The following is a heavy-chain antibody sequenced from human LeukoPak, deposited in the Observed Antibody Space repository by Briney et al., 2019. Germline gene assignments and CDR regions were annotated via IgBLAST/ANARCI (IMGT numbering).Heavy chain of an antibody. Sequence: PSETLSLTCAVYGGSFSGFYWNWIRQPPGKGLEWIGYMHYTGSTNYNPSLKSRVTISIDTSKNQFSLKLSSVTASDTAVYYCARHQWVPAFDIWGQGTMVTVSS. V-gene: IGHV4-59*08. D-gene: IGHD1-26*01. CDR1: GGSFSGFY. CDR2: MHYTGST. J-gene: IGHJ3*02. CDR3: ARHQWVPAFDI.